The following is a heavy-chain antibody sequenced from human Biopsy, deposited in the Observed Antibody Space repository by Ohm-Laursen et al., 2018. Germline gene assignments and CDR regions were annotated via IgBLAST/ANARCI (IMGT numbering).Heavy chain of an antibody. D-gene: IGHD2/OR15-2a*01. CDR2: ICYSGST. CDR1: GGSISSDY. CDR3: ARATNSTGWPYYYFYGMDV. Sequence: TLTLTRTVSGGSISSDYWSWIRQTPGKGLEWIGYICYSGSTNYNPSLKSRVTVSVDTSKNQFSLRLNSVTAADTAVYYCARATNSTGWPYYYFYGMDVWGQGTTVTVSS. V-gene: IGHV4-59*01. J-gene: IGHJ6*02.